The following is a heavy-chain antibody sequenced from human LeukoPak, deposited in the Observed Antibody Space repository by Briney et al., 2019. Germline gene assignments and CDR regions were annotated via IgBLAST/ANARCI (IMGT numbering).Heavy chain of an antibody. CDR1: GFTFSTYW. CDR3: ARLLGTATTYDY. D-gene: IGHD5-24*01. Sequence: PGGSLTLSCGASGFTFSTYWMSGVRQAPGKGREWVSSINPDVSQNYYLDSVKGRFTISRDNTKNSLYLQMYSLGAEDTAVYYCARLLGTATTYDYWGQGTLVTVSS. CDR2: INPDVSQN. V-gene: IGHV3-7*01. J-gene: IGHJ4*02.